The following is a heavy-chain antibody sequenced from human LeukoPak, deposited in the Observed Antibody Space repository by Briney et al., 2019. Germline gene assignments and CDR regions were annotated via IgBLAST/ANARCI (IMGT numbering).Heavy chain of an antibody. Sequence: PGGSLRLSCVACGFTFSSYAMHWVRQAPGKGLEWVAVISSDGSNKYYADSVKGRFTISRDNSKNTLYLQMNSLRAEDTAVYYCARESGAPAVHYYFDYWGQGTLVTVSS. CDR1: GFTFSSYA. D-gene: IGHD6-13*01. CDR3: ARESGAPAVHYYFDY. CDR2: ISSDGSNK. V-gene: IGHV3-30*04. J-gene: IGHJ4*02.